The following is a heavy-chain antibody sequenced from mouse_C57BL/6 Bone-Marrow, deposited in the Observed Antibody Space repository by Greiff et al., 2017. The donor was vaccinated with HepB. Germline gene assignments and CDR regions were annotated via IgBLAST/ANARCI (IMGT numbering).Heavy chain of an antibody. V-gene: IGHV1-18*01. Sequence: VQLQQSGPELVKPGASVKIPCKASGYTFTDYNMDWVKQSHGKSLEWIGDINPNNGGTIYNQKFKGKATLTVDKSSSTAYMELRSLTSEDTAVYYCARMGSDIPYYYAMDYWGQGTSVTVSS. D-gene: IGHD3-2*02. J-gene: IGHJ4*01. CDR2: INPNNGGT. CDR1: GYTFTDYN. CDR3: ARMGSDIPYYYAMDY.